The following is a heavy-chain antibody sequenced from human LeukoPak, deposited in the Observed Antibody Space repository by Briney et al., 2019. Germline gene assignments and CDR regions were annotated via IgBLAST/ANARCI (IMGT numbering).Heavy chain of an antibody. V-gene: IGHV1-18*01. D-gene: IGHD6-13*01. CDR2: ISANTGKT. J-gene: IGHJ4*02. CDR1: GYTFATYG. CDR3: AKVAGDRMDH. Sequence: ASVKVSCKASGYTFATYGFCWVRQAPGHGLEWMGWISANTGKTDYARKFQGRVTMTTDTSTSTAYMELRSLRPDDTAVYYCAKVAGDRMDHWGQGTLLTVSS.